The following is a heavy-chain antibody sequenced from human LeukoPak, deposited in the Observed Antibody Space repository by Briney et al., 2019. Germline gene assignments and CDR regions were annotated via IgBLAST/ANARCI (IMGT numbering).Heavy chain of an antibody. CDR3: AKSPYYDFWPFDY. J-gene: IGHJ4*02. CDR2: VSFGDGSTR. Sequence: GGSLRLSCAASGFTFRNCGMHCVRQAPGKGLEWVAVVSFGDGSTRNYADSVKGRFTISRDNSQNTLYPQMNNLRAEDTAVYYCAKSPYYDFWPFDYWGQGTLVTVSS. D-gene: IGHD3-3*01. V-gene: IGHV3-33*06. CDR1: GFTFRNCG.